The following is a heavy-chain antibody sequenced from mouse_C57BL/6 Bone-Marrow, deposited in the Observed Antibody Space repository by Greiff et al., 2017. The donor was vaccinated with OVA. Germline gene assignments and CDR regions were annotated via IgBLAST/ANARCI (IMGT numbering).Heavy chain of an antibody. J-gene: IGHJ3*01. D-gene: IGHD2-4*01. CDR3: ARLLYYDYDWFAY. CDR1: GFTFSSYG. Sequence: EVKLVESGGDLVKPGGSLKLSCAASGFTFSSYGMSWVRQTPDKRLEWVATISSGGSYTYYPDSVKGRFTISRDNAKNTLYLQMSSLKSEDTAMYYCARLLYYDYDWFAYWGQGTLVTVSA. CDR2: ISSGGSYT. V-gene: IGHV5-6*02.